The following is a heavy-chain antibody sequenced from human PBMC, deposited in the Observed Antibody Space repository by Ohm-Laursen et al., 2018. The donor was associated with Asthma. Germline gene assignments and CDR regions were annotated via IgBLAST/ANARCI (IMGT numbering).Heavy chain of an antibody. V-gene: IGHV3-21*01. J-gene: IGHJ4*02. CDR1: GYTFSRYS. CDR2: ISTASSFI. Sequence: SLRLSCTASGYTFSRYSIHWVRQIPGKGLEWVASISTASSFIYYADSVRGRFTISRDNAKNSLYLQMNSLRAEDTAVYYCARDGPELPTELDYWGPGTLVTVSS. CDR3: ARDGPELPTELDY. D-gene: IGHD1-14*01.